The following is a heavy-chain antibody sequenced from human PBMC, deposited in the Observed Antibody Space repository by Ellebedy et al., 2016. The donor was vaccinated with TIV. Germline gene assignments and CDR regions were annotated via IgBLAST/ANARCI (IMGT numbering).Heavy chain of an antibody. J-gene: IGHJ4*02. CDR2: IHYSGNT. D-gene: IGHD5-12*01. CDR1: GGSISPHY. V-gene: IGHV4-59*11. Sequence: MPGGSLRLSCTVSGGSISPHYWNWVRQPPGKGLEWVGYIHYSGNTNYNPSLKSRVIISADTSKNQISLKLSSVTAADTAVYYCARAVRRGYSGYDLSVWGQGTLVNVSS. CDR3: ARAVRRGYSGYDLSV.